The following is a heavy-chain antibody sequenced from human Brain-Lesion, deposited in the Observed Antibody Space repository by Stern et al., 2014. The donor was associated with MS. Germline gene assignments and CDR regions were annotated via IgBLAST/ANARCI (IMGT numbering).Heavy chain of an antibody. V-gene: IGHV5-51*03. CDR1: GYLFDDYW. J-gene: IGHJ4*02. Sequence: VQLVQSGAEVKKPGESLKISCEASGYLFDDYWIGWVRQMSGRGLELVAIIFPRDSNTRYSPSVQGQVTISADKSISPAYLQWSGLRASAPAIYYWARSPATPSGYDRFDYWGQGALVTVSS. CDR2: IFPRDSNT. D-gene: IGHD5-12*01. CDR3: ARSPATPSGYDRFDY.